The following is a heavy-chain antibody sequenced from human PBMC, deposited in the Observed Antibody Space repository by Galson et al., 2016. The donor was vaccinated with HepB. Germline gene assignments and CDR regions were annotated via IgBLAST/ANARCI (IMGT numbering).Heavy chain of an antibody. D-gene: IGHD3-16*01. CDR3: ARPPEGDRRYFDL. J-gene: IGHJ2*01. CDR1: GFTFSTYS. CDR2: ISITSGYK. V-gene: IGHV3-21*01. Sequence: SLRLSCAASGFTFSTYSMNWVRQAPGKGLEWVSFISITSGYKYYADSLKGRVTISRDNAKKSLYLQMNSLRAEDTAVYYCARPPEGDRRYFDLWGRGTLVTVSS.